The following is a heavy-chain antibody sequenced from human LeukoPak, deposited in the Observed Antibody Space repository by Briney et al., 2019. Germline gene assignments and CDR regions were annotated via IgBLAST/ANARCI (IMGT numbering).Heavy chain of an antibody. V-gene: IGHV4-59*08. D-gene: IGHD3-10*01. Sequence: PSETLSLTCAVSGGSISNYYWTWIRQPPGKGLEWIGYIYYSGSTNYNPSLKSRVTISVDTSKNQFSLKLSSVTAADAAVYYCARQGDYGSGSYFLYWGQGTLVTVSS. J-gene: IGHJ4*02. CDR2: IYYSGST. CDR3: ARQGDYGSGSYFLY. CDR1: GGSISNYY.